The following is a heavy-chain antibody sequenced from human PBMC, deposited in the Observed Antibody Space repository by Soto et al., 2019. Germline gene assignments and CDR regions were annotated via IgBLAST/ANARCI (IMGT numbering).Heavy chain of an antibody. CDR3: ARGVTEGVTIFGVVTSAYYYYYMDV. CDR2: IYSGGST. Sequence: GGSLRLSCAASGFTVSSNYMSWVRQAPGKGLEWVSVIYSGGSTYYADSVKDRFTISRDNSKNTLYLQMNSLRAEDTAVYYCARGVTEGVTIFGVVTSAYYYYYMDVWGKGTTVTVSS. V-gene: IGHV3-66*01. D-gene: IGHD3-3*01. CDR1: GFTVSSNY. J-gene: IGHJ6*03.